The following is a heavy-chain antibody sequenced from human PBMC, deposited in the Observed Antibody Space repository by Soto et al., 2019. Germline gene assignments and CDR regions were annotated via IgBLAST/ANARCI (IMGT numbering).Heavy chain of an antibody. V-gene: IGHV3-23*01. J-gene: IGHJ4*02. CDR1: GFTFSSYA. CDR2: ISGSGDST. Sequence: EVQLLESGGGLGQPGGSLRLSCAASGFTFSSYAMSWVRQAPGKGLEWVSAISGSGDSTYYADSVKGRFTISRDKSQNTLYLQMNSLRAEDTAVYYCARVFYHATVYGTTVYYNHSDNWGQGTLVTVSS. CDR3: ARVFYHATVYGTTVYYNHSDN. D-gene: IGHD3-22*01.